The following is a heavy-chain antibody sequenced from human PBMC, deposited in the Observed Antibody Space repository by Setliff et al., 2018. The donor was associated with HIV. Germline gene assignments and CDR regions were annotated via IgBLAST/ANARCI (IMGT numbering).Heavy chain of an antibody. D-gene: IGHD6-13*01. CDR3: ARGIGISSSWDSLGWYNWFDP. CDR1: GYTFTSYD. V-gene: IGHV1-8*01. CDR2: MNPNSGNT. Sequence: APVKVSCKASGYTFTSYDINWVRQATGQGLEWMGWMNPNSGNTGYAQKFQGRVTMTRNTSISTAYMELSSLRSEDTAVYYCARGIGISSSWDSLGWYNWFDPWGQGTLVTVSS. J-gene: IGHJ5*02.